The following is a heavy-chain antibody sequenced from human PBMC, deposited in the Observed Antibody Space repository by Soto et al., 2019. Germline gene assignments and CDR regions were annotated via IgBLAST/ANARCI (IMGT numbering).Heavy chain of an antibody. J-gene: IGHJ3*01. D-gene: IGHD2-8*02. CDR2: INTDGSST. V-gene: IGHV3-74*01. CDR1: GFSFSSYW. Sequence: EVQLVESGGGLVQPGGSLRLSCADSGFSFSSYWMHWLRQGPEKGLVWVSRINTDGSSTNYADSVKGRFTISRDNAKSTLYLQMKSLRAEDTAVYYCARSPGGYYTGWGQGTVVTVSS. CDR3: ARSPGGYYTG.